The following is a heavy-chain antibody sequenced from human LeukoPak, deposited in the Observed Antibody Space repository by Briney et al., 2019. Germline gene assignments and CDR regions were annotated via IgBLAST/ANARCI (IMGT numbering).Heavy chain of an antibody. V-gene: IGHV4-39*07. CDR3: ARIFRGYSGGGWYKSWFDP. J-gene: IGHJ5*02. CDR2: IYYSGST. Sequence: SETLSLTCTVSGDSISNSNYYWGWIRQPPGKGLEWIGTIYYSGSTYYNPSLMSRVAISVDTSKNQSSLKLTSVTAADMAVYFCARIFRGYSGGGWYKSWFDPWGQGTLVTVSS. CDR1: GDSISNSNYY. D-gene: IGHD2-15*01.